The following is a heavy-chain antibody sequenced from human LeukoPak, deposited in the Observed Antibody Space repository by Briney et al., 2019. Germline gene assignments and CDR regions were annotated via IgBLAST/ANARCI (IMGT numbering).Heavy chain of an antibody. CDR2: TYYGGNS. CDR1: GGSVSSGSYS. D-gene: IGHD2-8*01. Sequence: AETLSLTCTVSGGSVSSGSYSWGWIRQTPGKGLEWIGLTYYGGNSHFNPSLNTRVTISVDTSKNQFSLKLTSVTAADTAVYYCARHLMSVIDPWGQGTLVTVSS. J-gene: IGHJ5*02. CDR3: ARHLMSVIDP. V-gene: IGHV4-39*01.